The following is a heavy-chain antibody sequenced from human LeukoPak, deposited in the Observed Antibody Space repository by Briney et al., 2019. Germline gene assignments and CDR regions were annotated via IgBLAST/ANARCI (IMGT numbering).Heavy chain of an antibody. J-gene: IGHJ4*02. CDR1: GLSFSSFA. CDR3: ARASWVSTADAVR. V-gene: IGHV3-23*01. Sequence: GGSLTLSCAASGLSFSSFAMSWVRQAPARGLEWLSSMKGTGETIYADSVRGRCTLFRDGSRNTVYLQLNNLRVEDTAVCYCARASWVSTADAVRWGQGTVVTVSS. CDR2: MKGTGET. D-gene: IGHD3-16*01.